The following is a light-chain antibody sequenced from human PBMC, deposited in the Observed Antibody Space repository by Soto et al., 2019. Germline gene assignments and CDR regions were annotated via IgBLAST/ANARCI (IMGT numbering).Light chain of an antibody. J-gene: IGLJ2*01. CDR3: QSYDSSLSGSV. V-gene: IGLV1-40*01. Sequence: QSVLTQPPSVSGAPGQRISISCTGSSSNIGAGSDVHWYQQLPGSAPKLLIYGNNNRPSGVPDRFSGSKSGTSASLAITGLQVEDEADYYCQSYDSSLSGSVFGGGTKLTVL. CDR2: GNN. CDR1: SSNIGAGSD.